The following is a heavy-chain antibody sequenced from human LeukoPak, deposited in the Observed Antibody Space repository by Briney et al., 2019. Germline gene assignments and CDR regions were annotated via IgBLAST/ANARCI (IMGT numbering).Heavy chain of an antibody. Sequence: GESLQISCKGSGYSFTSYWIDWVRQMPGKGLEWMGIIYPGDSDTRYSPSFQGQVTISADKSISTAYLQWSSLKASDTAMYYCARHRGSMYYYDSSGWYFDYWGQGTLVTVSS. CDR3: ARHRGSMYYYDSSGWYFDY. V-gene: IGHV5-51*01. CDR1: GYSFTSYW. J-gene: IGHJ4*02. D-gene: IGHD3-22*01. CDR2: IYPGDSDT.